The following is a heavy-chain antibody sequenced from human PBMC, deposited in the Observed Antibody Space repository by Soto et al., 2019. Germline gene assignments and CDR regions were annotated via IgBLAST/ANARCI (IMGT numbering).Heavy chain of an antibody. CDR3: ASYNWDYYFDS. CDR2: IYHSGST. D-gene: IGHD1-20*01. V-gene: IGHV4-61*01. CDR1: GGSVRDGSYY. Sequence: SETLSLTCTVSGGSVRDGSYYWAWLRQPPGKGLEWIGHIYHSGSTIYNPSLKSRVTISIDTSKNEFSLNLNSMTAADTAVYYCASYNWDYYFDSWGQGTLVTVYS. J-gene: IGHJ4*02.